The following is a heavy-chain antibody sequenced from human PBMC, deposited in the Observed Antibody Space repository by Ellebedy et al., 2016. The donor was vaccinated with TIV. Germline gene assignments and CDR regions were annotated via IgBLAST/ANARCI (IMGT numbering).Heavy chain of an antibody. Sequence: PGGSLRLSCAASGLTFSNAWMSWVRQAPGKGLEWVGRIKSKTDGGTTDYAAPVKGRFTISRDDSKNTLYLQMNSLKTEDTAVYYCTTVVDVLPAAMGFDYWGQGTLVTVSS. V-gene: IGHV3-15*01. J-gene: IGHJ4*02. CDR3: TTVVDVLPAAMGFDY. CDR1: GLTFSNAW. CDR2: IKSKTDGGTT. D-gene: IGHD2-2*01.